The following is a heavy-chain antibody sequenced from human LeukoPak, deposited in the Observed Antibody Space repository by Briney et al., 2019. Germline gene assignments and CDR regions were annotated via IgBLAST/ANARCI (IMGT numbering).Heavy chain of an antibody. Sequence: PSETLSLTCTVSGGSIGGYFWSWIRQPPGKGLDWIGYIYSSGTTYYNPSLKSRVTMSVDTSKNQFSLKLSSVTAADTAVYYCARDRVGATYNWFDPWGQGTLVTVSS. CDR1: GGSIGGYF. CDR3: ARDRVGATYNWFDP. V-gene: IGHV4-59*12. CDR2: IYSSGTT. D-gene: IGHD1-26*01. J-gene: IGHJ5*02.